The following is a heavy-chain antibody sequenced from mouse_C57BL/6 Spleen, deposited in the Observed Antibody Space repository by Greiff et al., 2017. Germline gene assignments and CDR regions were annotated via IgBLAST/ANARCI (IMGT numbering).Heavy chain of an antibody. CDR2: ISSGSSTI. CDR3: ASDMVTSEFAY. Sequence: EVMLVESGGGLVKPGGSLKLSCAASGFTFSDYGMHWVRQAPEKGLEWVAYISSGSSTIYYADTMKGQFTISRDNAKNTLLLQMTSLRSEDTAMYYCASDMVTSEFAYWGQGTLVTVSA. CDR1: GFTFSDYG. J-gene: IGHJ3*01. V-gene: IGHV5-17*01. D-gene: IGHD2-2*01.